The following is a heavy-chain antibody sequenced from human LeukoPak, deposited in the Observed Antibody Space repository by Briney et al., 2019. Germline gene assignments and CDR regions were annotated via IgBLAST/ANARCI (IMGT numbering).Heavy chain of an antibody. CDR2: ISGSGGRT. V-gene: IGHV3-23*01. CDR1: GFTFNSYG. J-gene: IGHJ5*02. Sequence: AGGSLRLSCAASGFTFNSYGMTWVRQAPGKGLEWVSSISGSGGRTYYADSVKGRFTISRDNAENTVYLQMNSLRAEDTAVYYCAKGMSWFDPWGQGTLVTVSS. CDR3: AKGMSWFDP.